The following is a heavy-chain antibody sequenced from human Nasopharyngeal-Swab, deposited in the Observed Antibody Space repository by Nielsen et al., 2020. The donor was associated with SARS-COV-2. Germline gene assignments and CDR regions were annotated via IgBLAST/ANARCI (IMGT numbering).Heavy chain of an antibody. D-gene: IGHD3-22*01. CDR3: AREDYYDSSGYPPYYYYGMVV. Sequence: WVRQAPGQGLEWMGIISPSGGSTSYAQKFQGRVTMTRDTSTSTVYMELSSLRSEDTAVYYCAREDYYDSSGYPPYYYYGMVVWGQGTTVTVSS. V-gene: IGHV1-46*01. J-gene: IGHJ6*02. CDR2: ISPSGGST.